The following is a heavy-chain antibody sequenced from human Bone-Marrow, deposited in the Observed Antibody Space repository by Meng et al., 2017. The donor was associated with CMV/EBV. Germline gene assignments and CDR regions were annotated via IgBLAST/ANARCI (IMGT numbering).Heavy chain of an antibody. CDR3: ARPANPGNHYV. V-gene: IGHV4-39*01. CDR1: GDSMSKSTHW. J-gene: IGHJ4*02. D-gene: IGHD1-14*01. CDR2: VYYTGTA. Sequence: SEPLSLPCSVSGDSMSKSTHWWGWIRQPPGGGLEWIGSVYYTGTAAYNPSLKSRVTIGVDTSKNRFSLKLNSVSAADTAVYDCARPANPGNHYVWGQGTLVTVSS.